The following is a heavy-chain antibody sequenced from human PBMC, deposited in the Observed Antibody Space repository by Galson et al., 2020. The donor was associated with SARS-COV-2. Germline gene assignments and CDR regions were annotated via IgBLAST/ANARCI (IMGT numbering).Heavy chain of an antibody. CDR3: ARAKRITIFGVVNWFDP. V-gene: IGHV4-30-4*01. CDR2: IYYSGST. J-gene: IGHJ5*02. CDR1: GGSIRSGDYY. Sequence: ETSETLSLTCTVSGGSIRSGDYYWSWIRQPPGKGLEWIGYIYYSGSTYYNPSLKSRVTISVDTSKNQFSLKLSSVTAADTAVYYCARAKRITIFGVVNWFDPWGQGTLVTVSS. D-gene: IGHD3-3*01.